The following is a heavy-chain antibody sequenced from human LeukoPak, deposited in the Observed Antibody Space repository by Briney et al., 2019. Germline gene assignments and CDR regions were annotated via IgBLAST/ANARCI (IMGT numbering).Heavy chain of an antibody. CDR3: ARDMVDYGGNSGYYYYYMDV. D-gene: IGHD4-23*01. CDR1: GFTFDDYA. V-gene: IGHV3-43D*03. CDR2: ISWDGGST. J-gene: IGHJ6*03. Sequence: GGSLRLSCAASGFTFDDYAMHWVSQAPGKGLEWVSLISWDGGSTYYADSVKGRFTISRDNSKNSLYLQMNSLRAEDTALYYCARDMVDYGGNSGYYYYYMDVWGKGTTVTVSS.